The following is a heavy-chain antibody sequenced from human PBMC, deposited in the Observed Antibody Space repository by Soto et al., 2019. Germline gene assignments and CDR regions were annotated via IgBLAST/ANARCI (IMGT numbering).Heavy chain of an antibody. CDR2: INNDGSAA. CDR3: VRDKPHNWFDP. CDR1: GFTFSSYW. J-gene: IGHJ5*02. V-gene: IGHV3-74*01. Sequence: AGGSLRLSCAASGFTFSSYWMHWVRQVPGKGLVWVSRINNDGSAATYADSVKGRFTTSRDNAKNTVYLQMNSLRAEDTAVYYCVRDKPHNWFDPWGQGTPVTVSS.